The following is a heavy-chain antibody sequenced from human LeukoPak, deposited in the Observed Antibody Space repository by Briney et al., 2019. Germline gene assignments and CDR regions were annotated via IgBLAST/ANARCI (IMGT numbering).Heavy chain of an antibody. CDR2: ISWNSGSI. CDR3: AKGGLWKYSGRPLDY. D-gene: IGHD1-26*01. J-gene: IGHJ4*02. V-gene: IGHV3-9*03. CDR1: GFTFDDYA. Sequence: GGSLRLSCAASGFTFDDYAMHWVRQAPGKGLEWVSGISWNSGSIGYADSVKGRFTISRDNAKNSLYPQMNSLRAEDMALYYCAKGGLWKYSGRPLDYWGQGTLVTVSS.